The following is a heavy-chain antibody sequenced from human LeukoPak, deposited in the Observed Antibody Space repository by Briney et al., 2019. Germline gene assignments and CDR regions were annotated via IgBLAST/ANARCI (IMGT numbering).Heavy chain of an antibody. CDR2: IYSGGNI. CDR1: GFSVSSNY. J-gene: IGHJ4*02. CDR3: ARVGPGGDGYYYGYFDY. Sequence: PGGSLRLSCAASGFSVSSNYMSWVRQAPGKGLEWVSVIYSGGNIYYADSVKGRFSISRDNSKNTLYLQVNSLRVEGTAVYYCARVGPGGDGYYYGYFDYWGQGTLVTVSS. D-gene: IGHD5-24*01. V-gene: IGHV3-53*01.